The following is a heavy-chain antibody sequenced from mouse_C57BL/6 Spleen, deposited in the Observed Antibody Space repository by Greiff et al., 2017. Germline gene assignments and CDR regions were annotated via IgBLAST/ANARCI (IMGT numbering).Heavy chain of an antibody. CDR2: IRNKANNHAT. D-gene: IGHD1-1*01. CDR1: GFTFSDAW. Sequence: EVKVIESGGGSVQPGGSMKLSCAASGFTFSDAWMDWVRQSPEKGLEWVAEIRNKANNHATYYAESVKGRFTISRDDSKSSVYLQMNSLRAEDTGIYYCTRGSYGSRGFAYWGQGTLATVSA. CDR3: TRGSYGSRGFAY. J-gene: IGHJ3*01. V-gene: IGHV6-6*01.